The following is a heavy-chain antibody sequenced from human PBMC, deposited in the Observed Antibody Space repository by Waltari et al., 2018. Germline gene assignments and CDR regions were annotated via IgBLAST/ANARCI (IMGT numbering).Heavy chain of an antibody. J-gene: IGHJ2*01. CDR2: IRSKAYGGTT. Sequence: EVQLVESGGGLVQHGRSLRLSCTASGFTFGNYAMRWFRQAPGKGLEWVGFIRSKAYGGTTEYAASVKGRFTISRDDSKSIAYLQMNSLKTEDTAVYYCTRDLALWYFDLWGRGTLVTVSS. CDR3: TRDLALWYFDL. V-gene: IGHV3-49*03. CDR1: GFTFGNYA. D-gene: IGHD3-3*02.